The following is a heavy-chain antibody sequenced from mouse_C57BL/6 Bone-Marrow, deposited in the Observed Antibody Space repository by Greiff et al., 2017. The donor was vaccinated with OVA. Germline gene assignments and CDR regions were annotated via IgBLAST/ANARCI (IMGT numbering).Heavy chain of an antibody. CDR1: GYTFTDYE. V-gene: IGHV1-15*01. Sequence: SGAELVRPGASVTLSCKASGYTFTDYEMHWVKQTPVHGLEWIGAIDPETGGTAYNQKFKGKAILTADKSSSTAYMELRSLTSEDSAVYYCTPYDYPLLAYWGQGTLVTVSA. D-gene: IGHD2-4*01. J-gene: IGHJ3*01. CDR2: IDPETGGT. CDR3: TPYDYPLLAY.